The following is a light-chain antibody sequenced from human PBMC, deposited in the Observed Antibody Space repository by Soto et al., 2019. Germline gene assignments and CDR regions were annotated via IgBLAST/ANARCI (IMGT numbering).Light chain of an antibody. CDR2: DVS. V-gene: IGLV2-14*01. J-gene: IGLJ2*01. CDR3: SSYTSSRTLV. CDR1: SSDVGAYNY. Sequence: QSALTQPASVSGSPGQSITISCTGTSSDVGAYNYVSWYQRHPGKAPRLIIYDVSNRPSGVSDRFSGSKSGNTASLTISGVQAEDESDYYCSSYTSSRTLVFGGGTKLTVL.